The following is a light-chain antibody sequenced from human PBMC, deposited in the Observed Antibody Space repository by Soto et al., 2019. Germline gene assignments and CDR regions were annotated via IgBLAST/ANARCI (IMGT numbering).Light chain of an antibody. CDR3: QKYGSSPWT. J-gene: IGKJ1*01. CDR2: GAS. V-gene: IGKV3-20*01. CDR1: QSVSSSY. Sequence: EIVLTQSPGTVSLYLGDIDTFSCRPSQSVSSSYLAWYQQKPGQAPRLLIYGASSRAAGIPDRFSGSGSGTDFTLTISRLEPEDFAVYYCQKYGSSPWTCGKG.